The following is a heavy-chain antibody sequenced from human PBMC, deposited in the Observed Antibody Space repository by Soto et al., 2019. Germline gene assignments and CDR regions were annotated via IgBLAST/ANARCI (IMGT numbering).Heavy chain of an antibody. CDR3: ARVDPYYYDSSGPRGWFDP. V-gene: IGHV4-38-2*01. Sequence: LSLTCAVSGYSISSGYYWGWIRQPPGKGLEWIGSIYHSGSTYYNPSLKSRVTISVDTSKNQFSLKLSSVTAADTAVYYCARVDPYYYDSSGPRGWFDPWGQGTLVTVSS. CDR2: IYHSGST. CDR1: GYSISSGYY. J-gene: IGHJ5*02. D-gene: IGHD3-22*01.